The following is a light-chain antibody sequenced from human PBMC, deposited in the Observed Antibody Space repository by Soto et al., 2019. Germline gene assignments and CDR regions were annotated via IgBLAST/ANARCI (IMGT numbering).Light chain of an antibody. CDR2: KAS. V-gene: IGKV1-5*03. Sequence: DIQMTQSPSTLSASVGDRVTITCRASQSIGSWLAWYQQKPGKAPNLLIYKASSLRSGVPSRFSGSGSGTEFTLTISSLQPDDFATYYCQQYNRYSYTFGQGTKLEIK. J-gene: IGKJ2*01. CDR3: QQYNRYSYT. CDR1: QSIGSW.